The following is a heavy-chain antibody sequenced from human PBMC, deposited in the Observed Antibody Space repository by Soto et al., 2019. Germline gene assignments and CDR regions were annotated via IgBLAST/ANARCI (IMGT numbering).Heavy chain of an antibody. CDR1: GFTFSTYA. Sequence: GGSLRLSCAASGFTFSTYAMNWVRQAPGKGLEWVSLIISSGGSTYYADSVKGRFTISRDNSKNTLYLQMNSLRADDTAVYYCAEAKGSSYGTEYSQHWGQGTLVTVSS. D-gene: IGHD6-13*01. CDR2: IISSGGST. V-gene: IGHV3-23*01. J-gene: IGHJ1*01. CDR3: AEAKGSSYGTEYSQH.